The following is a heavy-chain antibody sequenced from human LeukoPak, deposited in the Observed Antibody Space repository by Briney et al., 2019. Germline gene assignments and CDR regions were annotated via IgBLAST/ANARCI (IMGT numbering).Heavy chain of an antibody. V-gene: IGHV1-18*01. CDR1: GYTFTSYD. J-gene: IGHJ4*02. Sequence: ASVKVSCKASGYTFTSYDISWVRQAPGQGLEWMGWISAYNGNTNSAQKLQGRVTMTTDTSTSTAYMELRSLRSDDTAVYYCVVVVVAEDYWGQGTLGTVSS. D-gene: IGHD2-15*01. CDR3: VVVVVAEDY. CDR2: ISAYNGNT.